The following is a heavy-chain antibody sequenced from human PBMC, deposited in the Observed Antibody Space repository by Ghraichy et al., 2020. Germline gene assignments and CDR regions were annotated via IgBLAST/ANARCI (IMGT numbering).Heavy chain of an antibody. CDR2: IYHSGST. J-gene: IGHJ4*02. CDR3: ARGRNTAMAASFDY. D-gene: IGHD5-18*01. V-gene: IGHV4-30-2*01. CDR1: GGSISSGGYS. Sequence: SETLSLTCAVSGGSISSGGYSWSWIRQPPGKGLEWIGYIYHSGSTYYNPSLKSRVTISVDRSKNQFSLKLSSVTAADTAVYYCARGRNTAMAASFDYWGQGTLVTVSS.